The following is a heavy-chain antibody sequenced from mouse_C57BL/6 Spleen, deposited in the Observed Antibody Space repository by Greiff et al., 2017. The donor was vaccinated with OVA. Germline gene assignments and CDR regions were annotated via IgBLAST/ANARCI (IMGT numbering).Heavy chain of an antibody. J-gene: IGHJ1*03. CDR1: GYTFTSYW. Sequence: QVQLQQPGAELVMPGASVKLSCKASGYTFTSYWMHWVKQRPGQGLEWIGEIDPSDSYTNYNQKFKGKSTLTVDKSSSTAYMQLSSLTSEDSAVYYCARMMRYYYGSSPSYWYFDVWGTGTTVTVSS. CDR3: ARMMRYYYGSSPSYWYFDV. V-gene: IGHV1-69*01. D-gene: IGHD1-1*01. CDR2: IDPSDSYT.